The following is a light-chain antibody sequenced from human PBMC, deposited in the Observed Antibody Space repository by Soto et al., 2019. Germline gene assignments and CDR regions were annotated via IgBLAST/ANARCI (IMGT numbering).Light chain of an antibody. V-gene: IGLV2-8*01. Sequence: QSALTQPASVSGSPGQSITISCTGSSSDVGGYNYVSWYQQHPGKAPKLMIYEVSKRPSGVPYRFSGSKSGNTASLTVSGLQADDEADYYCSSYAGSNNYVVFGGGTKRTVL. CDR2: EVS. J-gene: IGLJ2*01. CDR3: SSYAGSNNYVV. CDR1: SSDVGGYNY.